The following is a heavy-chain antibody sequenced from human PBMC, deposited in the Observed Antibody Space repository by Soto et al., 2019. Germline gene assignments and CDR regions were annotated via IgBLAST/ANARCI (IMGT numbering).Heavy chain of an antibody. CDR3: ARQITMVRGIDF. V-gene: IGHV4-31*03. CDR2: IYFNENT. Sequence: VQLLESGPGLVKASQTLSLTCSISGGSISSGGYYWSWVRQRPGKGLEWIGYIYFNENTYYNPSLKPRVTISAGTSKSQFSLRLSSVTAADAAVYYCARQITMVRGIDFWGPGISVSVSS. J-gene: IGHJ4*02. CDR1: GGSISSGGYY. D-gene: IGHD3-10*01.